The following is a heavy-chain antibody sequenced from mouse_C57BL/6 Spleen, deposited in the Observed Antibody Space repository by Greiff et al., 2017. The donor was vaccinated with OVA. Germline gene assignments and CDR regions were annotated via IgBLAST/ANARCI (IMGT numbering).Heavy chain of an antibody. D-gene: IGHD2-10*01. Sequence: EVQVVESGGGLVKPGGSLKLSCAASGFTFSSYAMSWVRQTPEKRLEWVATISDGGSYTYYPDNVKGRFTISRDNAKNNLYLQMSHLKSEDTAMYYCARGGLQGFAYWGQGTLVTVSA. V-gene: IGHV5-4*01. CDR1: GFTFSSYA. CDR2: ISDGGSYT. CDR3: ARGGLQGFAY. J-gene: IGHJ3*01.